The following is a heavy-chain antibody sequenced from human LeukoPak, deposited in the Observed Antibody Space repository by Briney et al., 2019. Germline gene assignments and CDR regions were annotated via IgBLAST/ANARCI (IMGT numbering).Heavy chain of an antibody. V-gene: IGHV4-39*01. CDR3: ARHRGLRLYQWRKNLPPFDY. J-gene: IGHJ4*02. D-gene: IGHD6-19*01. CDR1: GGSISSSSYY. Sequence: PSETLSLTCTVSGGSISSSSYYWGWIRQPPGKGLEWIGSIYYSGSTYYNPSLKSRVTISVDTSKNQFSLKLSSVTAADTAVYYCARHRGLRLYQWRKNLPPFDYWGQGTLVTVSS. CDR2: IYYSGST.